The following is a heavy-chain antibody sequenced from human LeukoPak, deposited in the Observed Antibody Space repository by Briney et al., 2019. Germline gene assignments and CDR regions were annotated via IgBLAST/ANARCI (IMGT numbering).Heavy chain of an antibody. CDR2: INPNSGGT. CDR3: ARDFHAASTPTYTGGDY. V-gene: IGHV1-2*02. D-gene: IGHD1-14*01. J-gene: IGHJ4*02. CDR1: GYTFTGYY. Sequence: ASVKVSCKASGYTFTGYYMHWVRQAPGQGLEWMGWINPNSGGTNYAQKFQGRVTMTRDTSISTAYMELSRLRSDDTAVYYCARDFHAASTPTYTGGDYWGQGTLVTVSS.